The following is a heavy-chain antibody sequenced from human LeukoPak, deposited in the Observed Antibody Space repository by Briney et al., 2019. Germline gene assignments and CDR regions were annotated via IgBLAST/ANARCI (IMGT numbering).Heavy chain of an antibody. Sequence: SETLSLTCTVSGGSISDSSYYWGWIRQSPGKGLEWIGSIYYSGNTYYNPSLKSRVTIPVDTSKNQFSLRLSSVTAADAAVYYCAGIPNCTNGVCSTNWFDSWGQGTVVTVSS. J-gene: IGHJ5*01. CDR3: AGIPNCTNGVCSTNWFDS. D-gene: IGHD2-8*01. CDR2: IYYSGNT. V-gene: IGHV4-39*07. CDR1: GGSISDSSYY.